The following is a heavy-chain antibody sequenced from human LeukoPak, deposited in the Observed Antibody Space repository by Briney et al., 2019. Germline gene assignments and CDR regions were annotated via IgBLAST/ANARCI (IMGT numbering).Heavy chain of an antibody. J-gene: IGHJ4*02. CDR1: GFTFSTYA. CDR3: ARGMGSGWYFDY. D-gene: IGHD3-10*01. Sequence: QPGGSLRLSCAASGFTFSTYAMHWVRQAPGKGLEWVAVISYDGSNKYYADSVKGRFTISRDNSKNTLYLQMSSLRAEDTAVYYCARGMGSGWYFDYWGQGTLVTVSS. V-gene: IGHV3-30*04. CDR2: ISYDGSNK.